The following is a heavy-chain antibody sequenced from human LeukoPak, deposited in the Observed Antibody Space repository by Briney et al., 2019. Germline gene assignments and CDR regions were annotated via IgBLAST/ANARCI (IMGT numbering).Heavy chain of an antibody. D-gene: IGHD2-2*01. CDR2: INHSGST. J-gene: IGHJ4*02. CDR3: AIICSSTSCPIDY. Sequence: SETLSLTCAVYGGSFSGYYWSWIRQPPGKGLEWIGEINHSGSTNYNPSLKSRVTISGDTSKNQFSLKLSSVTAADTAVYYCAIICSSTSCPIDYWGQGTLVTVSS. V-gene: IGHV4-34*01. CDR1: GGSFSGYY.